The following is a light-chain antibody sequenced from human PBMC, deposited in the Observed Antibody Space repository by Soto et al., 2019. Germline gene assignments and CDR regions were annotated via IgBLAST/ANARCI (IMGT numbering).Light chain of an antibody. J-gene: IGLJ2*01. Sequence: QSALTQPPSASGSPGQSVTISCTGTSSDVGGYHYVSWYQQHPGKAPKLMIHEVTKRPSGVPDRFSVSKSGNTASLTVSGLQGKDEADYYCSSYAGSNNLVFGGGTKLTVL. CDR3: SSYAGSNNLV. V-gene: IGLV2-8*01. CDR1: SSDVGGYHY. CDR2: EVT.